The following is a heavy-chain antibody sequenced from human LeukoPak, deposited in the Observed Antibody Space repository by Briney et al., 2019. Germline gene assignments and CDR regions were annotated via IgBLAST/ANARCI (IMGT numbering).Heavy chain of an antibody. V-gene: IGHV1-46*01. CDR2: INPSGGST. D-gene: IGHD3-22*01. CDR1: GYTFTSYY. Sequence: ASVKLSCKASGYTFTSYYMHWVRQAPGQGLEWMGIINPSGGSTSYAQKFQGRVTMTRDTSTSTVYMELSSLRSEDTAVYYCARALSGGYYYDSSGYYYFDYWGQGTLVTVSS. CDR3: ARALSGGYYYDSSGYYYFDY. J-gene: IGHJ4*02.